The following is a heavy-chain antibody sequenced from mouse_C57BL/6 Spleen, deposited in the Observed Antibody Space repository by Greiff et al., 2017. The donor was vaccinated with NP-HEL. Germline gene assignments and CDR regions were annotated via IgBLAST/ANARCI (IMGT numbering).Heavy chain of an antibody. CDR1: GFTFSSYA. CDR2: ISDGGSYT. CDR3: ARDAVVATPAWFAY. Sequence: EVMLVESGGGLVKPGGSLKLSCAASGFTFSSYAMSWVRQTPEKRLEWVATISDGGSYTYYPDNVKGRFTISRDNAKNTLYLQMSHLKSEDTAMYYCARDAVVATPAWFAYWGQGTLVTVSA. D-gene: IGHD1-1*01. J-gene: IGHJ3*01. V-gene: IGHV5-4*01.